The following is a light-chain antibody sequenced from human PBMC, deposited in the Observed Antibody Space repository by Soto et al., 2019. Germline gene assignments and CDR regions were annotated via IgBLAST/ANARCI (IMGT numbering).Light chain of an antibody. CDR2: EAS. CDR1: QSVGTY. J-gene: IGKJ4*01. V-gene: IGKV3-11*01. CDR3: QQHSNWPPLT. Sequence: EIVLTQSPDTLSLSPGERATLSCRASQSVGTYLAWYQQKHGQAPRLLIYEASNRATGIPARFSGSGSGTDFTLTISSLEPEDFAVYYCQQHSNWPPLTFGGGTKVEV.